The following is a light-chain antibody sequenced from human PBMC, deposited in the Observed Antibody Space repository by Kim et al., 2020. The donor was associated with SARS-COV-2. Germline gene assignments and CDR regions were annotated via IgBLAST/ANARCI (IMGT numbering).Light chain of an antibody. J-gene: IGKJ1*01. V-gene: IGKV1-5*03. CDR1: ENVNDW. Sequence: GDRVTITCRASENVNDWLAWYQHKPGRAPKLLIRKASTLESGVSSKFSGSGSGTEFTLTISRLQRDDFVTYHCQQYKTFPWTFGQGTKVDIK. CDR3: QQYKTFPWT. CDR2: KAS.